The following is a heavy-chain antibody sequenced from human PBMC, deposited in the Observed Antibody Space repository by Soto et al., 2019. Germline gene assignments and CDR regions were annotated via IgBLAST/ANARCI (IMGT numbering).Heavy chain of an antibody. CDR3: ARETGITMVRGVSGFDP. CDR1: GYTFTGNY. V-gene: IGHV1-2*02. CDR2: INPNSGGT. J-gene: IGHJ5*02. D-gene: IGHD3-10*01. Sequence: QVQLVQSGAEVKKPGASVKVSCKASGYTFTGNYMHWVRQAPGQGLEWMGWINPNSGGTNYAQKFRGRVTMTRDTSITTAYMELRSLRSDDTAVYYCARETGITMVRGVSGFDPWGQGTLVTVCS.